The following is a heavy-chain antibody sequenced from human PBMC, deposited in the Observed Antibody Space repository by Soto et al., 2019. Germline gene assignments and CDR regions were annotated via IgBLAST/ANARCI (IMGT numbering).Heavy chain of an antibody. Sequence: GASVKVSCKASGYTFTSYAMHWVRQAPGQRLEWMGWINAGNGNTKYSQKFQGRVTITRDTSASTAYMELSSLRSEDTAVYYCATITIFGVVPDDYWGQGTLVTVSS. V-gene: IGHV1-3*01. D-gene: IGHD3-3*01. J-gene: IGHJ4*02. CDR2: INAGNGNT. CDR1: GYTFTSYA. CDR3: ATITIFGVVPDDY.